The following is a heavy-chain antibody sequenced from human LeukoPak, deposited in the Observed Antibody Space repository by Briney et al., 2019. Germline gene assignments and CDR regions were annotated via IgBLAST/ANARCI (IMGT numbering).Heavy chain of an antibody. Sequence: GGSLRLSCAASGFTFSSYSMTWVRQAPGKGLEWFSSISSSSSYIYYADSVKGRFTISRDNAKNSLYLQMNSLRAEDTAVYYCARKRGETYYFDYWGQGTLVTVSS. CDR3: ARKRGETYYFDY. J-gene: IGHJ4*02. CDR2: ISSSSSYI. CDR1: GFTFSSYS. D-gene: IGHD3-16*01. V-gene: IGHV3-21*01.